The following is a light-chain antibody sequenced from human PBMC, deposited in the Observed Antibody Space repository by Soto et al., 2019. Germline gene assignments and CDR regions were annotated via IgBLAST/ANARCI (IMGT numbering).Light chain of an antibody. V-gene: IGKV1-9*01. Sequence: DIHLTQSPSFLSASLGDRVTITCRASQDISSYLAWYQQRPGKVPRFLTHSASTLQSGVPSRFSATGSGTTFTLTISSLQPEDIATYYCQQLNRFPRTFGQGTKVEV. J-gene: IGKJ1*01. CDR3: QQLNRFPRT. CDR2: SAS. CDR1: QDISSY.